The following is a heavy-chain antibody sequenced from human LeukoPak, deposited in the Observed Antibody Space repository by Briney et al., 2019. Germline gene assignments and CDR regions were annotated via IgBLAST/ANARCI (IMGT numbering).Heavy chain of an antibody. V-gene: IGHV4-30-2*01. Sequence: SQTLSLTCAVSGGSISSGGYYWTWIRQPPGKGLEWIGEINHSGSTDYNPSLKSRVTISVDTSKNQFSLKLNSVTAADTAVYYCARGQLRLSNWGQGSLVIVSS. D-gene: IGHD6-25*01. CDR3: ARGQLRLSN. CDR1: GGSISSGGYY. J-gene: IGHJ4*02. CDR2: INHSGST.